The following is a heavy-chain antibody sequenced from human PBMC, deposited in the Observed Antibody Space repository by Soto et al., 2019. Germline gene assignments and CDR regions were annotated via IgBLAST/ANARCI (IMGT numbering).Heavy chain of an antibody. V-gene: IGHV3-73*02. CDR3: TRHTEWEPYTTSNSGSQLHVPFDY. J-gene: IGHJ4*02. Sequence: EVQLVESGGGLVQPGGSLKLSCEASGFTFSGSAMHWVRQASGRGLEWVGRIRSKANSYATAYAASVKGRFTVSRDDSKNTAYLQMNSLKTEDTAVYYCTRHTEWEPYTTSNSGSQLHVPFDYWGQGTLVTVSS. CDR1: GFTFSGSA. CDR2: IRSKANSYAT. D-gene: IGHD1-26*01.